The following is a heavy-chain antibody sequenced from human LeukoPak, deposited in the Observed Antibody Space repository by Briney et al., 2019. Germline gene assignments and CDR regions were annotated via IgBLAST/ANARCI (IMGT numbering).Heavy chain of an antibody. CDR1: GGSFSGYY. D-gene: IGHD2-2*02. CDR3: ARGYYCCSTSCYSYRFDP. V-gene: IGHV4-34*01. J-gene: IGHJ5*02. CDR2: INHSGST. Sequence: SETLSLTCAVYGGSFSGYYWSWIRQPPGKGLEWIGEINHSGSTNYNPSLKSRVTISVDTSKNQFSLKLSSVTAADTAVYYCARGYYCCSTSCYSYRFDPWGQGTLVTVSS.